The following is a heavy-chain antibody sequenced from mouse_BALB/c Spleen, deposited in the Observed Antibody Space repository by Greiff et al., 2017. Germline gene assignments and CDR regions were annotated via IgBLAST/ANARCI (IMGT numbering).Heavy chain of an antibody. CDR2: IYPSDSYT. J-gene: IGHJ2*01. Sequence: VQLQQPGAELVRPGASVKLSCKASGYTFTSYWINWVKQRPGQGLEWIGNIYPSDSYTNYNQKFKDKATLTVDKSSSTAYMQLSSPTSEDSAVYYCTRDYDEGDDWGQGTTLTVSS. V-gene: IGHV1-69*02. CDR3: TRDYDEGDD. D-gene: IGHD2-4*01. CDR1: GYTFTSYW.